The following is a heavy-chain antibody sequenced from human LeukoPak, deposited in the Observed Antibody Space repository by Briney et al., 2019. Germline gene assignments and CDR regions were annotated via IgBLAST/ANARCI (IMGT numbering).Heavy chain of an antibody. D-gene: IGHD1-26*01. CDR2: IRYDGSNK. V-gene: IGHV3-30*02. Sequence: PGGSLRLSCAASGFTFSSYAMHWVRQAPGKGLEWVAFIRYDGSNKYYADSVKGRFTISRDNSKNTLYLQMNSLRAEDTAVYYCAKDGPYSEWYFDYWGQGTLVTVSS. CDR1: GFTFSSYA. J-gene: IGHJ4*02. CDR3: AKDGPYSEWYFDY.